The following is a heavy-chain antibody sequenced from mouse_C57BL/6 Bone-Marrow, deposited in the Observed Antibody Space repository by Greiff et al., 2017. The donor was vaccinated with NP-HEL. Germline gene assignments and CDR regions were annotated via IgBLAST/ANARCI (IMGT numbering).Heavy chain of an antibody. CDR1: GFTFSNYW. D-gene: IGHD2-5*01. CDR2: IRLKSDNYAT. CDR3: ASYYSNYYAMDY. Sequence: EVQRVESGGGLVQPGGSMKLSCVASGFTFSNYWMNWVRQSPEKGLEWVAQIRLKSDNYATHYAVSVKGRFTISRDKSKSSVYLQMNNLRAEDTGIYYCASYYSNYYAMDYWGQGTSVTVSA. J-gene: IGHJ4*01. V-gene: IGHV6-3*01.